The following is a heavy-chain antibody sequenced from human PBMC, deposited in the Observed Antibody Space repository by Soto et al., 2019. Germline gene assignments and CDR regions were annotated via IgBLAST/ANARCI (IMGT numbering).Heavy chain of an antibody. D-gene: IGHD6-13*01. CDR1: GFTFSSYG. J-gene: IGHJ4*02. CDR2: ISHDGAFK. Sequence: QRHLVESGGGVVQPGRSLRLSCAASGFTFSSYGMHWIRQAPGKGLEWVAVISHDGAFKDYADSVKGRFTISRDNSENTLFLEMNSLGPSDTAVYYCAKDYGPKAPYPYSNTHTDFWGQGTLVTVSS. V-gene: IGHV3-30*18. CDR3: AKDYGPKAPYPYSNTHTDF.